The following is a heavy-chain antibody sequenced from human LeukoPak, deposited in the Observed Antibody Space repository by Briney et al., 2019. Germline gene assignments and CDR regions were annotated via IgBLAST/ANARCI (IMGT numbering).Heavy chain of an antibody. CDR2: INHSGST. CDR3: ARVLYGDYDY. CDR1: GGSFSGYY. Sequence: SETPSLTCAVYGGSFSGYYWSWIRQPPGKGLEWIGEINHSGSTNYNPSLKSRVTISVDTSKNQFSLKLSSVTAADTAVYYCARVLYGDYDYWGQGTLVTVSS. D-gene: IGHD4-17*01. J-gene: IGHJ4*02. V-gene: IGHV4-34*01.